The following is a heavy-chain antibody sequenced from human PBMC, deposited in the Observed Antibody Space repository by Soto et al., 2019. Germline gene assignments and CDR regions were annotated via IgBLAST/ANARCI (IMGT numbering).Heavy chain of an antibody. CDR1: GFTCNDYG. V-gene: IGHV3-23*01. J-gene: IGHJ4*02. D-gene: IGHD3-16*02. Sequence: GVPLRLCCAAAGFTCNDYGMSWVRQAPGKGLEWVSVISFSGFTTYYADSVKGRFTISRDNSRNTLYLQMNSLRAEDTAVYYCAKAGLRLEELSNRGPFDYWGQGSLVTVSS. CDR3: AKAGLRLEELSNRGPFDY. CDR2: ISFSGFTT.